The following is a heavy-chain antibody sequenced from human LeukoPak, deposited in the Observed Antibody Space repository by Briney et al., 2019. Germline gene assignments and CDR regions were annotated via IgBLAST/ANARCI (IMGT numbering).Heavy chain of an antibody. J-gene: IGHJ3*02. V-gene: IGHV4-39*07. CDR2: IYYSGHT. Sequence: SETLSLTCTVSGGSISSTYSWGWIRQPPGQGLEWIGNIYYSGHTYYSPSLKSRVTISVDTSKNQFSLKLTSVTAADTAVYYCARSKNGHFYAFDIWGQGTMVTVSS. CDR1: GGSISSTYS. CDR3: ARSKNGHFYAFDI. D-gene: IGHD1-1*01.